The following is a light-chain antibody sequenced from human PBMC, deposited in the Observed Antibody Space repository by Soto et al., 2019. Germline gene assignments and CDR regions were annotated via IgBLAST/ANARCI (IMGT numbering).Light chain of an antibody. V-gene: IGKV3-20*01. CDR2: DVS. J-gene: IGKJ2*01. CDR3: QQYENSVMYT. Sequence: EIVLTQSPGTLSLSPGERATLSCRASQSVRSSFFAWYQQKPGQAPRLLIYDVSVRATGIPDRFSGSGSGTDFTLIINRLEPEDFAVYYCQQYENSVMYTFGQGTKVDIK. CDR1: QSVRSSF.